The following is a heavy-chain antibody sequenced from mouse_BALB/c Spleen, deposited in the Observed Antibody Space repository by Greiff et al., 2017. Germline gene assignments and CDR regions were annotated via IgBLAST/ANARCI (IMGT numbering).Heavy chain of an antibody. CDR3: TRDRGSFQGYFDV. CDR1: GFTFSSYT. J-gene: IGHJ1*01. Sequence: EVQVVESGGGLVKPGGSLKLSCAASGFTFSSYTMSWVRQTPEKRLEWVATISSGGSYTYYPDSVKGRFTISRDNAKNTLYLQMSSLKSEDTAMYYCTRDRGSFQGYFDVWGAGTTVTVSS. D-gene: IGHD3-2*02. V-gene: IGHV5-6-4*01. CDR2: ISSGGSYT.